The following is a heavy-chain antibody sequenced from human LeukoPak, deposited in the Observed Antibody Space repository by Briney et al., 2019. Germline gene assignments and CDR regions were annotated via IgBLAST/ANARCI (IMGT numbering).Heavy chain of an antibody. D-gene: IGHD2-2*01. CDR3: AREVRYCSSTSCYPDAFDI. CDR2: IYYSGST. V-gene: IGHV4-30-4*08. CDR1: GGSFSGYY. J-gene: IGHJ3*02. Sequence: SETLSLTCAVYGGSFSGYYWSWIRQPPGKGLEWIGYIYYSGSTYYNPSLKSRVTISVDTSKNQFSLKLSSVTAADTAVYYCAREVRYCSSTSCYPDAFDIWGQGTMVTVSS.